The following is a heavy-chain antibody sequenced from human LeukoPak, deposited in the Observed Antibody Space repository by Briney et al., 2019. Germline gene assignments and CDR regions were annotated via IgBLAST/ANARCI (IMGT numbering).Heavy chain of an antibody. CDR1: GFTFSSYG. CDR3: ARVVGYGGNSAFDY. D-gene: IGHD4-23*01. Sequence: AGGSLRLSCVVSGFTFSSYGMNWVRQAPGKGLEWVSYINSGGSSTYYADSLKGRFTISRDNAKNSLYLQMNSLRAEDTAVYYCARVVGYGGNSAFDYWGQGTLVTVSS. V-gene: IGHV3-48*03. CDR2: INSGGSST. J-gene: IGHJ4*02.